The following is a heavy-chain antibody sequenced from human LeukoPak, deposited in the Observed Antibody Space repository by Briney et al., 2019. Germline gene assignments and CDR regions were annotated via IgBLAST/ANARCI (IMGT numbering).Heavy chain of an antibody. CDR1: GFTFSSYA. J-gene: IGHJ6*03. Sequence: GGSLRLSCAASGFTFSSYAMSWVRQAPGKGLEWVSTISAGGGSTDYADSVKGRFTISRDNSKNTLYLQMNSLRAEDTAVYYCAKDRGHCVNGVCHNYYYMDVWGKGTTVTVSS. D-gene: IGHD2-8*01. V-gene: IGHV3-23*01. CDR2: ISAGGGST. CDR3: AKDRGHCVNGVCHNYYYMDV.